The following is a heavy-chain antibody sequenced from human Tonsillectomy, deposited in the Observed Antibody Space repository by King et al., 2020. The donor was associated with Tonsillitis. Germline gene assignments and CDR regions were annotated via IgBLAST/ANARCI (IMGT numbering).Heavy chain of an antibody. CDR3: ARHAADCSSTSCRFDC. J-gene: IGHJ4*02. Sequence: QLQESGPGLVKPSETLSLTCTVSGGSISSRSYYWGWIRQPPGKGLEWIGSIYYSGSTYYNPSLKSRVSISVDTSKNHFSLKLSSVTAADTAVYYCARHAADCSSTSCRFDCWGQGTLVTVSS. CDR2: IYYSGST. D-gene: IGHD2-2*01. V-gene: IGHV4-39*01. CDR1: GGSISSRSYY.